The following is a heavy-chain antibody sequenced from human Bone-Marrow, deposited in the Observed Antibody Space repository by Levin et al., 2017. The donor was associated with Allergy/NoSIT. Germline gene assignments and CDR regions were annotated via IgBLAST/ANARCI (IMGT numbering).Heavy chain of an antibody. Sequence: PGGSLRLSCAASGFTFSDYYMSWIRQAPGKGLEWVSYISSSSSYTNYADSVKGRFTISRDNAKNSLYLQMNSLRAEDTAVYYCARGGYSGYDATFDYWGQGSLVTVSS. CDR3: ARGGYSGYDATFDY. V-gene: IGHV3-11*06. D-gene: IGHD5-12*01. CDR2: ISSSSSYT. J-gene: IGHJ4*02. CDR1: GFTFSDYY.